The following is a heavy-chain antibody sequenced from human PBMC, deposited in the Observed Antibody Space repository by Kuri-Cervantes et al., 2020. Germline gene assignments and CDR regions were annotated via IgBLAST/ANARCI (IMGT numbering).Heavy chain of an antibody. CDR1: GFTFSSYW. J-gene: IGHJ4*02. CDR2: ISGSSSLR. V-gene: IGHV3-21*01. CDR3: VRGDARDL. D-gene: IGHD2-21*02. Sequence: GESLKISCAASGFTFSSYWMSWVRQAPGKGLEWLSSISGSSSLRYYSDSVKGRFTISRDNAQNSVYLQLNSLRVDDTATYYCVRGDARDLWGQGTQVTVSS.